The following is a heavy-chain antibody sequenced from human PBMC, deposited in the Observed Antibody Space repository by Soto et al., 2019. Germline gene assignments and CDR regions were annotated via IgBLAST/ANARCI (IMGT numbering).Heavy chain of an antibody. CDR2: ISYDGSNK. CDR1: GFTFSSYG. V-gene: IGHV3-30*18. Sequence: QVQLVESGGGVVQPGRSLRLSCAASGFTFSSYGMHWVRQAPGKGLEWVAVISYDGSNKYYADSVKGRFTISRDNSKTTLYLQMNRLRAEDTAVYYCAKANRRRYYYYGMDVWGQGSTVTVSS. D-gene: IGHD3-10*01. CDR3: AKANRRRYYYYGMDV. J-gene: IGHJ6*02.